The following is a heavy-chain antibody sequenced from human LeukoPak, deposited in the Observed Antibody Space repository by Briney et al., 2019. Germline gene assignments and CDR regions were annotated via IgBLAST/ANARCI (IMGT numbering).Heavy chain of an antibody. Sequence: GRSLRLSCAASGFTFSRYAMHWVRQAPGKGLQWVSVISYDGSDKFYADSVKGRFTISRDNSKNTLYLQMNSLRVEDTAVYYCARESESFDYWGQGTLGTVSS. CDR2: ISYDGSDK. CDR1: GFTFSRYA. V-gene: IGHV3-30-3*01. J-gene: IGHJ4*02. CDR3: ARESESFDY.